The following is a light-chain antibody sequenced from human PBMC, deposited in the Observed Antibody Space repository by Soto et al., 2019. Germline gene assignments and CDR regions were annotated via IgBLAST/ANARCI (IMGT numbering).Light chain of an antibody. CDR1: QSISNY. Sequence: DIQMTQSPSSLSASVGDRVTITCRASQSISNYLNWYQQKPGKAPKRLIYAAFSLQSGVPSRFSGSGSGTDFTLTISSLQPEDFATYYCQQSYSTPPWTFGQGTNVEIK. CDR2: AAF. V-gene: IGKV1-39*01. J-gene: IGKJ1*01. CDR3: QQSYSTPPWT.